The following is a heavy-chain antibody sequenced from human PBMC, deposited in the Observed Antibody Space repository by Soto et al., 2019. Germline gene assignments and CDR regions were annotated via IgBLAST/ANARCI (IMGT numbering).Heavy chain of an antibody. J-gene: IGHJ4*02. Sequence: QVQLLQSGAEVKRPGSSVKVSCEASGGTFSSLGFTWVRQAPGQGLEWMGGIIPISRRTTFAQKFQGRVTITADESTRATYMELTTLTSDDTAMYYCATRGTQGRWLEFADYWGQGTLVTVSS. CDR3: ATRGTQGRWLEFADY. CDR1: GGTFSSLG. V-gene: IGHV1-69*01. CDR2: IIPISRRT. D-gene: IGHD5-12*01.